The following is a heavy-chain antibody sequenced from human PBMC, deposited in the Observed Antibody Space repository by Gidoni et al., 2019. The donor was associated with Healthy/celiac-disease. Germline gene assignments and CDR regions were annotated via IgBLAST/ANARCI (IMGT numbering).Heavy chain of an antibody. D-gene: IGHD3-10*01. CDR1: AFTLSSYA. J-gene: IGHJ5*02. CDR2: IGASGVST. CDR3: AKVRCWGITMARGWFDP. V-gene: IGHV3-23*01. Sequence: EVQLLTSGGGLVQPGGSLRLSCAASAFTLSSYALSWVRQAPGKGLEWVSAIGASGVSTYYADSVKGRFTISRDNSKNTLYLQMNSLRAEDTAVYYCAKVRCWGITMARGWFDPWGQGTLVTVSS.